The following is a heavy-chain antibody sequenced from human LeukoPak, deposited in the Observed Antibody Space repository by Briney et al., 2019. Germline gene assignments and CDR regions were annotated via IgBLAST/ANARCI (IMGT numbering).Heavy chain of an antibody. CDR1: GASFNDYY. CDR2: VNHSGST. J-gene: IGHJ5*02. CDR3: ARERASNNHDNWFDP. Sequence: SETLSLTCAVYGASFNDYYWSWIRHSPTKGLEWIGEVNHSGSTKYNPSLKSRVTISADKSKNQFFLRLSPVAAADSGVYYCARERASNNHDNWFDPWGHGTLVTVSS. V-gene: IGHV4-34*01.